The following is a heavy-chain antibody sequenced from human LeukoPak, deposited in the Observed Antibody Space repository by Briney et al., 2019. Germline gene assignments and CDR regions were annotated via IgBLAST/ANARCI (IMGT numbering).Heavy chain of an antibody. V-gene: IGHV3-30*18. J-gene: IGHJ4*02. CDR2: ISYDGSNK. D-gene: IGHD6-13*01. CDR3: AKEGGAAAGTGDFDY. Sequence: GGSLRLSCAASGFTFSSYGMHWVRQAPGKGLEWVAVISYDGSNKYYADSVKGRFTISRDNSKNTLYLQMNSLGAEDTAVYYCAKEGGAAAGTGDFDYWGQGTLVTVSS. CDR1: GFTFSSYG.